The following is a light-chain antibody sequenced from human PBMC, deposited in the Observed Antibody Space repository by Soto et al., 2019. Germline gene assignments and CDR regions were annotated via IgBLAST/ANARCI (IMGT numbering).Light chain of an antibody. V-gene: IGKV3-20*01. CDR3: QQYGSSALT. CDR1: QSVSSSY. Sequence: EIVLTQSPGTLSLSPGERASLSCRASQSVSSSYLAWYQQTPGQAPMLLIYGASSMATGIPDRFSGSGSGTDFTLTISRLEPEDFAVYYCQQYGSSALTFGGGTKVEIK. CDR2: GAS. J-gene: IGKJ4*01.